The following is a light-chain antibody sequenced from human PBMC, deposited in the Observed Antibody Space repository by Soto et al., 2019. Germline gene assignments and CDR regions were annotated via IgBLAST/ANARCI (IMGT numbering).Light chain of an antibody. CDR3: QQYGSSPAVT. CDR1: QSVSSSY. Sequence: EIVLTQSPGTLSLSPGERATLSCRASQSVSSSYFAWYQQKPGQAPRLLIYGASSRATGIPDRFSGSGSGTDFTLTISRLVHEDFAVYYCQQYGSSPAVTFGQGTKVEIK. CDR2: GAS. V-gene: IGKV3-20*01. J-gene: IGKJ1*01.